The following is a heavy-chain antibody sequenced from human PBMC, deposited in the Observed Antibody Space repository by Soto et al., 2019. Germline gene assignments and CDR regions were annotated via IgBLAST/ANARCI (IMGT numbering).Heavy chain of an antibody. Sequence: SVKVSCKASGRTFSSYAISWVRQAPGQGLEWMGGIIPIFGTANYAQKFQGRVTITADESTSTAYMELSSQRSEDTAVYYCARGDSATLSIRYYLRYWGQGALVTVSS. J-gene: IGHJ4*02. CDR3: ARGDSATLSIRYYLRY. D-gene: IGHD5-18*01. V-gene: IGHV1-69*13. CDR2: IIPIFGTA. CDR1: GRTFSSYA.